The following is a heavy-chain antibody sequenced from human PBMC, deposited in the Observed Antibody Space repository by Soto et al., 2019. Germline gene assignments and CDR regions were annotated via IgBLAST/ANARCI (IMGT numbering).Heavy chain of an antibody. CDR2: IFHSGST. Sequence: QLQLQESGPGLLKPSETLSLTCTVSGGSIRSSGYYWGWIRRPPGMGLEWIGSIFHSGSTLYTPSLNGRVTICVDTSKNQFSLKMTSVTAADTAVYYCARHATYCSSNSCYEFDFWGQGSLVTVSS. J-gene: IGHJ4*02. CDR1: GGSIRSSGYY. CDR3: ARHATYCSSNSCYEFDF. V-gene: IGHV4-39*01. D-gene: IGHD2-2*01.